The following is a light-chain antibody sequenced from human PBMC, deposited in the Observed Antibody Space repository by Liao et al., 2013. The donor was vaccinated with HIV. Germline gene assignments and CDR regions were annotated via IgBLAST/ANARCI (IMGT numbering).Light chain of an antibody. J-gene: IGLJ3*02. CDR2: YDS. Sequence: SYELTQPPSVSVAPGETARITCGGNNIGSKSVHWYQQKPGQAPVLVIYYDSDRPSGIPERFSGSNSGDTATLTITRVEAGDEADYYCQVWDSSSDHNWVFGGGTKLTVL. V-gene: IGLV3-21*04. CDR3: QVWDSSSDHNWV. CDR1: NIGSKS.